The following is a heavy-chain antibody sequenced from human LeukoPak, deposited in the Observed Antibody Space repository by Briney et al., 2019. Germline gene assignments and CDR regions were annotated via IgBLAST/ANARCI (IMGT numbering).Heavy chain of an antibody. CDR1: GGTFSSYA. J-gene: IGHJ4*02. CDR2: IIPIFGTA. D-gene: IGHD3-22*01. Sequence: GASVKVSCKASGGTFSSYAISWVRQAPGQGLEWMGGIIPIFGTANYAQKFQGRVTITADESTSTAYMELSGLRSEDTAVYYCARAGYDSSGSFDYWGQGTLVTVSS. CDR3: ARAGYDSSGSFDY. V-gene: IGHV1-69*13.